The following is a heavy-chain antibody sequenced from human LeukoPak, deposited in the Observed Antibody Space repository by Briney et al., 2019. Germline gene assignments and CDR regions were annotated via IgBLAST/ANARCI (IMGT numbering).Heavy chain of an antibody. CDR3: AKGQSAGTRVFRWFDP. J-gene: IGHJ5*02. V-gene: IGHV3-23*01. Sequence: GGSLILSFTASGFTFRNYAMTWVRQAPGKGLEFVSAISGSGGSTYYADCVKGRFTIARDNSNNTLYLQMNILRAEDTAVYYCAKGQSAGTRVFRWFDPWGQGTLVTVSS. CDR2: ISGSGGST. D-gene: IGHD6-13*01. CDR1: GFTFRNYA.